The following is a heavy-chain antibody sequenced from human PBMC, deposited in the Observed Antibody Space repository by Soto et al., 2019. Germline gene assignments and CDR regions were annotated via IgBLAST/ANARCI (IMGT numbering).Heavy chain of an antibody. Sequence: EVQLEESGGALVQPGRSLRLSCAASGFTFDDYAMHWVRQVLGKGLEWVSSISWNSGNIGYADSVKGRFTTSRDNAKNPVFAQMNSLVPEDTALYYCVRSNREYSYGTPFASWGQGTLVTVSS. J-gene: IGHJ4*02. V-gene: IGHV3-9*01. CDR1: GFTFDDYA. CDR3: VRSNREYSYGTPFAS. D-gene: IGHD3-3*01. CDR2: ISWNSGNI.